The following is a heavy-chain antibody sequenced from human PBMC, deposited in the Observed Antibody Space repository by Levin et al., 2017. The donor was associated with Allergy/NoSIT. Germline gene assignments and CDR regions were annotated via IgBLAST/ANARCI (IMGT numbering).Heavy chain of an antibody. Sequence: GASVKVSCKASGYTFTSYDINWVRQATGQGLEWMGWMNPNSGNTGYAQKFQGRVTMTRNTSISTAYMELSSLRSEDTAVYYCARSTVGYSHRSNPPNIYYYGMDVWGQGTTVTVSS. J-gene: IGHJ6*02. CDR2: MNPNSGNT. V-gene: IGHV1-8*01. CDR1: GYTFTSYD. D-gene: IGHD2-21*01. CDR3: ARSTVGYSHRSNPPNIYYYGMDV.